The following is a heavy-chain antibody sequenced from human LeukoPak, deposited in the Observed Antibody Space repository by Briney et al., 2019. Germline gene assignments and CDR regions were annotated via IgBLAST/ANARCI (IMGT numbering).Heavy chain of an antibody. D-gene: IGHD6-13*01. J-gene: IGHJ4*02. CDR2: ISDDSGRI. CDR1: GFTFSSYA. V-gene: IGHV3-23*01. Sequence: PGGSLRLSCAASGFTFSSYAMSWVRQAPGKGLEWVSQISDDSGRIYYADSVKGRFSISRDNSKNTLYLQMNSLRAEDTALYYCAKEASSSWTNWGQGTLVTVSS. CDR3: AKEASSSWTN.